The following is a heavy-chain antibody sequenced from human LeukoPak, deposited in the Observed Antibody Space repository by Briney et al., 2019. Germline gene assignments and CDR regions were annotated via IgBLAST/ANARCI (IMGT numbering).Heavy chain of an antibody. CDR3: VKDGDSAMGGFDC. Sequence: GGSLRLSCAASRFTFSHYAMHWVRQAPGKGLEYVSTISSNGGNTYYAASVKGRFTISRDNSKNTLYLQMSNLRTEDTAVYYGVKDGDSAMGGFDCWGQGTLVTVSS. CDR1: RFTFSHYA. D-gene: IGHD5-18*01. J-gene: IGHJ4*02. V-gene: IGHV3-64D*06. CDR2: ISSNGGNT.